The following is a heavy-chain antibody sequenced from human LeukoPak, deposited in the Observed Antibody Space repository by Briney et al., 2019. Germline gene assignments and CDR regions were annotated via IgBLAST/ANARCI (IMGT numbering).Heavy chain of an antibody. D-gene: IGHD2-15*01. CDR2: ITDVGDI. CDR3: TRDRGGSPTDVFDY. Sequence: GGSLRLSCAASGLTFSKSALTWVRQAPGKGLEWVSTITDVGDIFYTYSVRGRFTISRDNSKNTVYMQMDGLRAEDTAVYYCTRDRGGSPTDVFDYWGQGTLVTVSS. V-gene: IGHV3-23*01. J-gene: IGHJ4*02. CDR1: GLTFSKSA.